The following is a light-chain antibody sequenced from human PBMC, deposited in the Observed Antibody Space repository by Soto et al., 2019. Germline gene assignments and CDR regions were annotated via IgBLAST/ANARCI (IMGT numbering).Light chain of an antibody. V-gene: IGLV2-14*01. CDR2: EVS. J-gene: IGLJ2*01. CDR3: RSYTTSNTLV. Sequence: QSALTQPASVSGSPGQSITISCTGTSSDVGAYTYVSWYQQHPGKAPKLMIFEVSDRPSGVSNRFSGSKSGNTASLTISGIQAEDEADYYCRSYTTSNTLVFGGGTKLTVL. CDR1: SSDVGAYTY.